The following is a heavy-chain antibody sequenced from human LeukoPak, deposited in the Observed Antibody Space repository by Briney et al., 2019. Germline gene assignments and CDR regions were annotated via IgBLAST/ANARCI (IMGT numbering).Heavy chain of an antibody. D-gene: IGHD5-12*01. CDR1: GYTFTSYG. Sequence: ASVKVSCKASGYTFTSYGISWVRQAPGQGLEWMGWISAYNGNTNYALKLQGRVTMTTDTSTSTAYMELRSLRSDDTAVYYCARARPGYSGYDLDSPFDYWGQGTLVTVSS. V-gene: IGHV1-18*01. CDR3: ARARPGYSGYDLDSPFDY. CDR2: ISAYNGNT. J-gene: IGHJ4*02.